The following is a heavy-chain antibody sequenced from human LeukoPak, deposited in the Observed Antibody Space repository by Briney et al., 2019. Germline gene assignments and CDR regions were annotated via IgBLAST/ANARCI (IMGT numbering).Heavy chain of an antibody. CDR1: GSTFSDYY. Sequence: GGSLRLSCAASGSTFSDYYMSWIRQAPGKGLEWVSYISSSGSTIYYADSVKGRFTISRDNAKNSLYLQMNSLRAEDTAVYYCAAAYCSSTSCYRYYYYGMDVWGQGTTVTVSS. CDR2: ISSSGSTI. CDR3: AAAYCSSTSCYRYYYYGMDV. D-gene: IGHD2-2*01. V-gene: IGHV3-11*01. J-gene: IGHJ6*02.